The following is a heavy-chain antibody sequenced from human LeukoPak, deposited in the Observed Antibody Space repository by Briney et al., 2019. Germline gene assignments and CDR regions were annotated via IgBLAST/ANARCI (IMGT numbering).Heavy chain of an antibody. V-gene: IGHV3-9*03. D-gene: IGHD6-13*01. Sequence: GRSLRLSCAASGFTFDDYAMHWVRQAPGKGLEWVSGISWNSGSIGYADSVKGRFTISRDNAKHSLYLQMNSLRAEDMALYYCAKDKAAAGFEYFQHWGQGTLVTVSA. CDR1: GFTFDDYA. CDR2: ISWNSGSI. CDR3: AKDKAAAGFEYFQH. J-gene: IGHJ1*01.